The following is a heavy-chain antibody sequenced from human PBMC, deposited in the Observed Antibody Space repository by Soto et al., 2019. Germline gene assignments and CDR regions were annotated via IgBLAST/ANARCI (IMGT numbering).Heavy chain of an antibody. CDR1: GYTLTELS. CDR3: EKVSVAGTGFDY. Sequence: ASVKVSCKVSGYTLTELSMHWVRQAPGKGLEWMGGFDPEDGETIYAQKFQGRVTMTEDTSTDTAYMELSSLRSEDTAVYYCEKVSVAGTGFDYWGQGTLVTVSS. CDR2: FDPEDGET. J-gene: IGHJ4*02. D-gene: IGHD6-19*01. V-gene: IGHV1-24*01.